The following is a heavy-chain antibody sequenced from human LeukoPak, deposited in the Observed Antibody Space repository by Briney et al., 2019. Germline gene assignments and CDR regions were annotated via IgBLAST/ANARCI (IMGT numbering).Heavy chain of an antibody. CDR3: ARDSSGWHPLDY. CDR2: IKQDGSEK. CDR1: GFTFSYYC. V-gene: IGHV3-7*05. Sequence: PGGSLRLSCAASGFTFSYYCMTWVRQAPGKGLEWVANIKQDGSEKYYVDSVKGRFTISRDNAKNSLYLQMNSLRAEDTAVYYCARDSSGWHPLDYWGQGTLVTVSS. J-gene: IGHJ4*02. D-gene: IGHD6-19*01.